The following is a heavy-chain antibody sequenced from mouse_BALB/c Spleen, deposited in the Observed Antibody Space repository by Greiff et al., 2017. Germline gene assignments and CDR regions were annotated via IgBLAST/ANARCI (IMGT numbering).Heavy chain of an antibody. Sequence: VQLQQSGPGLVKPSQSLSLTCTVTGYSITSDYAWTWIRQFPGNKLEWMGYISYSGSTSYNPSLKSRISITRDTSKNQFFLQLNSVTTEDTATYYCARSNGNYVDAMDYWGQGTSVTVSS. CDR3: ARSNGNYVDAMDY. J-gene: IGHJ4*01. V-gene: IGHV3-2*02. CDR2: ISYSGST. CDR1: GYSITSDYA. D-gene: IGHD2-1*01.